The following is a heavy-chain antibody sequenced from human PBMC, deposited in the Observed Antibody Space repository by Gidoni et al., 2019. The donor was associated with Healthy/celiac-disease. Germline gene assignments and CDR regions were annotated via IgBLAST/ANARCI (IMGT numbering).Heavy chain of an antibody. CDR1: GFTLSIYG. CDR2: ISYDGSNK. D-gene: IGHD2-21*02. J-gene: IGHJ4*02. Sequence: QVHLVESGGGVVQPGRSLRLSCAASGFTLSIYGMHWVRQAPGKGLEWVAVISYDGSNKYYADYVKGRFTISRDNSKNTLYLQMNSLRAEDTAVYYCAKDRSPYCGGDCYSPDYWGQGTLVTVSS. V-gene: IGHV3-30*18. CDR3: AKDRSPYCGGDCYSPDY.